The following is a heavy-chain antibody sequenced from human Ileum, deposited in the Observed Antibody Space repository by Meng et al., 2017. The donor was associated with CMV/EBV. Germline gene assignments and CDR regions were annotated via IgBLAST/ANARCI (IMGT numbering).Heavy chain of an antibody. J-gene: IGHJ4*02. CDR3: ARVTFPTERGY. CDR2: IYSGGNT. Sequence: GESLKISCAASGFTVSNNYMTWVRQAPGKGLEWVSVIYSGGNTYYADSVKGRFTISRDNSKNTLYLQMNSLRAEDTAMYYCARVTFPTERGYWGRGILVTVSS. CDR1: GFTVSNNY. V-gene: IGHV3-53*01. D-gene: IGHD2/OR15-2a*01.